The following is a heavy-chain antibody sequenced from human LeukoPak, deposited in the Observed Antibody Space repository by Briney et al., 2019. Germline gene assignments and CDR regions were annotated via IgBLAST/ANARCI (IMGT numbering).Heavy chain of an antibody. Sequence: EASVKVSCKASGYTFTSYGISWVRQAPGQGLEWMGWISAYNGNTNYAQKLQGRVTMTTDTSTSTAYMELRSLRSDDTAVYYCAGGAGDYPAYYYYYRDVWGKGTTVTVSS. V-gene: IGHV1-18*01. CDR2: ISAYNGNT. CDR3: AGGAGDYPAYYYYYRDV. J-gene: IGHJ6*03. CDR1: GYTFTSYG. D-gene: IGHD4-17*01.